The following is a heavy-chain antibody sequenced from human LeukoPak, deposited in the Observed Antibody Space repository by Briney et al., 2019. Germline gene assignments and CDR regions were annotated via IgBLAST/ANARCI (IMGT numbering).Heavy chain of an antibody. CDR2: IYPGDSDT. J-gene: IGHJ4*02. V-gene: IGHV5-51*01. D-gene: IGHD4-23*01. CDR3: ARLDPPTTVVNPFDY. CDR1: GYSFTSYW. Sequence: GESLKISCKGSGYSFTSYWIGWVRQMPGKGLEWMGIIYPGDSDTRYSPSFQGQVTISADKSISTAYLQWSSLKASDTAMYYCARLDPPTTVVNPFDYWGQGTLVTVSS.